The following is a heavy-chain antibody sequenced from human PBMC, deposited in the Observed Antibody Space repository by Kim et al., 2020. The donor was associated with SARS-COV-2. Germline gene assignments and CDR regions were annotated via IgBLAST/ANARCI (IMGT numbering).Heavy chain of an antibody. CDR1: GGTFSSYA. J-gene: IGHJ4*02. V-gene: IGHV1-69*13. CDR3: ASGPILNHGYFDY. Sequence: SVKVSCKASGGTFSSYAISWVRQAPGQGLEWMGGIIPIFGTANYAQKFQGRVTITADESTSTAYMELSSLRSEDTAVYYCASGPILNHGYFDYWGQGTLVTVSS. CDR2: IIPIFGTA. D-gene: IGHD2-8*01.